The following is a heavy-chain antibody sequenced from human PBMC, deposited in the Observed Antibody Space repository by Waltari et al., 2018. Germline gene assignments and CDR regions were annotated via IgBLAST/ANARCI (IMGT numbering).Heavy chain of an antibody. J-gene: IGHJ4*02. V-gene: IGHV1-2*06. CDR1: GYTSTDFC. CDR3: ARSGGGTTTFGVAE. CDR2: INPKSGDT. D-gene: IGHD3-3*01. Sequence: QVQLVQSGAEVKKSGASAKVSCKASGYTSTDFCLHWVRQAPGQGLEWMGRINPKSGDTSYAQRFQGRVTMTGDTSITTGYMELTGLRSDDTAIYYCARSGGGTTTFGVAEWGQGSLVTVSS.